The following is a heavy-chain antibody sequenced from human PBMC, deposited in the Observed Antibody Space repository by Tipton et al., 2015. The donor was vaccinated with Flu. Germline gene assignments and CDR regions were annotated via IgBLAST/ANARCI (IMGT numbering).Heavy chain of an antibody. J-gene: IGHJ5*02. CDR2: IYHSGST. V-gene: IGHV4-38-2*01. D-gene: IGHD6-13*01. CDR1: GYSISSGYY. CDR3: ARGSQQLAIDP. Sequence: TLSLTCAVSGYSISSGYYWGWIRQPPGKGLEWIGSIYHSGSTHYNPSLKSRVTISVDTSKNQFSLKLSSVTAADTAVYYCARGSQQLAIDPWGQGTLVTVSS.